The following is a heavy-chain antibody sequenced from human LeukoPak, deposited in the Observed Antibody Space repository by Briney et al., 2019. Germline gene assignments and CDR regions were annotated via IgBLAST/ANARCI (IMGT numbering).Heavy chain of an antibody. CDR1: GFTFSSYA. J-gene: IGHJ3*02. D-gene: IGHD1-1*01. CDR3: PKGTTGQTRIDAFDI. CDR2: ISGSGGST. Sequence: PGGSLRLSCAASGFTFSSYAMSWVRQAPGKGLEWVSAISGSGGSTYYADSVKGRFTISRDNSKNTLYLQMNSLRAEDTAVYYCPKGTTGQTRIDAFDIWGQGTMVTVSS. V-gene: IGHV3-23*01.